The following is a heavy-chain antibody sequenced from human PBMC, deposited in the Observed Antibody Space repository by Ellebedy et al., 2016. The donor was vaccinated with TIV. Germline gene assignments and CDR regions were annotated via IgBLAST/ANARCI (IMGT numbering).Heavy chain of an antibody. V-gene: IGHV4-59*08. CDR3: ARGPLRYFDWVYYYHGMDV. J-gene: IGHJ6*02. D-gene: IGHD3-9*01. CDR1: GGSISTYY. CDR2: IYYRGYT. Sequence: MPSETLSLTCTVSGGSISTYYWSWIRQPPGQGLEWIGYIYYRGYTEYNPSLKSRVPISLDTSKDQFSLRLSSVTAADTAVYYWARGPLRYFDWVYYYHGMDVWGQGTTVTVSS.